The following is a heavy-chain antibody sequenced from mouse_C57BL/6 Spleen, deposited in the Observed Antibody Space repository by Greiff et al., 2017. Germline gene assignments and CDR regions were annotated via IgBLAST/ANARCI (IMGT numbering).Heavy chain of an antibody. CDR1: GYTFTDYY. J-gene: IGHJ2*01. V-gene: IGHV1-85*01. Sequence: QVQLQQSGAELVRPGASVKLSCKASGYTFTDYYINWVKQRPGQGLEWIGWIYPRDGSTKYNEKFKGKATLTVDTSSSTAYMELHSLTSEDSAVYFCARWDDGYYVDYWGQGTTLTVSS. D-gene: IGHD2-3*01. CDR3: ARWDDGYYVDY. CDR2: IYPRDGST.